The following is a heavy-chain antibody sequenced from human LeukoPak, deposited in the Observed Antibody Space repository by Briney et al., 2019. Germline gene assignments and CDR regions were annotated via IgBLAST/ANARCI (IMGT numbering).Heavy chain of an antibody. CDR2: IYYSGST. CDR1: GGSISSSSYY. D-gene: IGHD3-10*01. CDR3: ARDGGLGDYYGSGGYIL. Sequence: SETLSLTCTVSGGSISSSSYYWGWIRQPPGKGLEWIGSIYYSGSTYYNPSLKSRVTISVDTSKNQFSLKLSSVTAADTAVYYCARDGGLGDYYGSGGYILWGQGTLVTVSS. J-gene: IGHJ4*02. V-gene: IGHV4-39*07.